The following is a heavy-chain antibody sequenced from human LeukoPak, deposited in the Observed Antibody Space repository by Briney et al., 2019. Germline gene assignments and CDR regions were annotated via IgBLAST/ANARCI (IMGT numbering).Heavy chain of an antibody. CDR2: ISSSGSTI. CDR3: ARLEIYCSSTSCFDY. CDR1: GFTFSSYG. D-gene: IGHD2-2*01. J-gene: IGHJ4*02. Sequence: GGSLRLSCAASGFTFSSYGMHWVRQAPGKGLEWVSYISSSGSTIYYADSVKGRFTISRDNAKNSLYLQMNSLRAEDTAVYYCARLEIYCSSTSCFDYWGQGTLVTVSS. V-gene: IGHV3-48*04.